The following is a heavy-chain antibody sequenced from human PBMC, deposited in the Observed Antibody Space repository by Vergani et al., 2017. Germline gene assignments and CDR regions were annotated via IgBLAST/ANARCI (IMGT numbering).Heavy chain of an antibody. J-gene: IGHJ2*01. Sequence: QVQLQESGPGLVKPSQTLSLTCTVSGGSISSGDYYWSWIRQPPGKGLEWIGYIYYSGSTYYNPSLKSRVTISVDTSKNQFSLKLSSVTAADTAVYYCARGRAPTEFRPYSAGWYFDLWGRGTLVTVSS. D-gene: IGHD5-12*01. CDR3: ARGRAPTEFRPYSAGWYFDL. CDR2: IYYSGST. V-gene: IGHV4-30-4*01. CDR1: GGSISSGDYY.